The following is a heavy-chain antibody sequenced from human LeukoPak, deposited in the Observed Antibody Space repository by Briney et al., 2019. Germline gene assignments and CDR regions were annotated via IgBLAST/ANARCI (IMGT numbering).Heavy chain of an antibody. J-gene: IGHJ6*02. Sequence: GGSLRLSCAASGFTFSSYSMNWVRQAPGKGLEWVSSISSSSSYIYYADSVKGRFTISRDNAKNSLYLQMNSLRAEDTAVYYCARHSGSYYRYSYYTMDVWGQGTTVTVSS. V-gene: IGHV3-21*01. CDR2: ISSSSSYI. D-gene: IGHD1-26*01. CDR1: GFTFSSYS. CDR3: ARHSGSYYRYSYYTMDV.